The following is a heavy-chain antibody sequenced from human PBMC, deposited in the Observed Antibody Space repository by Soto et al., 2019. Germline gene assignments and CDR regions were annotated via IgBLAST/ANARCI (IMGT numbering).Heavy chain of an antibody. CDR2: IYHSGST. V-gene: IGHV4-4*02. CDR1: GGSISSSNW. D-gene: IGHD6-13*01. Sequence: PSETLSLTCAVSGGSISSSNWWSWVRQPPGKGLEWIGEIYHSGSTNYNPSLKSRVTISVDKSKNQFSLKLSSVTAADTAVYYCASLIRGTYGSSSWDYWGQGTLVTVSS. J-gene: IGHJ4*02. CDR3: ASLIRGTYGSSSWDY.